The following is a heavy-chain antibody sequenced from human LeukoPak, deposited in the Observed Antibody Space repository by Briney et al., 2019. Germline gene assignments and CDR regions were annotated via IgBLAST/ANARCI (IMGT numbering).Heavy chain of an antibody. CDR3: ARDLPAAMYYYYGMDV. CDR1: GGSISSSY. CDR2: IYTSGST. V-gene: IGHV4-4*07. D-gene: IGHD2-2*01. Sequence: PSETLSLTCTVSGGSISSSYWSWIRQPPGRGLEWIGRIYTSGSTNYNPSLKSRVTMSVDTSKNQFSLKLSSVTAADTAVYYCARDLPAAMYYYYGMDVWGQGTTVTVSS. J-gene: IGHJ6*02.